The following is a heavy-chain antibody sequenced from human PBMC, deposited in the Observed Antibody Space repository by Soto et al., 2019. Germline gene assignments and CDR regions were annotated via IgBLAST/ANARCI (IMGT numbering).Heavy chain of an antibody. CDR2: INPATGAA. Sequence: QLHLVQSGAVVKKPGASVTVSCSASGYPVTAYYMHWVRQAPGRGLEWMGGINPATGAAKYTQTFQGRVTMTRDTSTSTVFMELSGLTSEETAVFYCARGGGVGVAGSAAFDMCGQGTLVTVSS. V-gene: IGHV1-2*02. D-gene: IGHD3-3*01. CDR1: GYPVTAYY. J-gene: IGHJ3*02. CDR3: ARGGGVGVAGSAAFDM.